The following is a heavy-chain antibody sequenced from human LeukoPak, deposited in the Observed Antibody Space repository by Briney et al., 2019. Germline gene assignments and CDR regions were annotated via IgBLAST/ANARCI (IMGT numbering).Heavy chain of an antibody. J-gene: IGHJ4*02. CDR3: ASSTGYSSTPFDY. V-gene: IGHV4-59*08. D-gene: IGHD6-13*01. Sequence: SETLSLTCDVSGGPVSNYYWTWIRQPPGKGLEWLGFIYNGATTNDNPSLKSRVTISVDTSKNQFSLKLSSVTAADTAVYYCASSTGYSSTPFDYWGQGTLVTVSS. CDR1: GGPVSNYY. CDR2: IYNGATT.